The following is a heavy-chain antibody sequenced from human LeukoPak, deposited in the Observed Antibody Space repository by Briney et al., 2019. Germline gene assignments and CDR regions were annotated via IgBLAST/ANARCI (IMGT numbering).Heavy chain of an antibody. CDR3: ARDQGDYYDSLVAVRFDP. D-gene: IGHD3-22*01. J-gene: IGHJ5*02. V-gene: IGHV1-69*04. CDR1: GYTFKNYA. CDR2: IIPILGIA. Sequence: GASVKVSCKASGYTFKNYAINWVRQAPGQGLEWMGRIIPILGIANYAQKFQGRVTITADKSTSTAYMELSSLRSEDTAVYYCARDQGDYYDSLVAVRFDPWGQGTLVTVSS.